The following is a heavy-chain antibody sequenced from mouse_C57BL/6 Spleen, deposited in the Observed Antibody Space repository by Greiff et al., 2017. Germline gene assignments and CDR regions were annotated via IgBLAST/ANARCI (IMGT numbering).Heavy chain of an antibody. Sequence: VQRVESGAELVRPGASVTLSCKASGYTFTDYEMHWVKQTPVHGLEWIGAIDPETGGTAYNQKFKGKAILTADKSSSTAYMELRSLTSEDSAVYYWTLYYGSSYGYFDVWGTGTTVTVSS. V-gene: IGHV1-15*01. D-gene: IGHD1-1*01. CDR1: GYTFTDYE. CDR3: TLYYGSSYGYFDV. CDR2: IDPETGGT. J-gene: IGHJ1*03.